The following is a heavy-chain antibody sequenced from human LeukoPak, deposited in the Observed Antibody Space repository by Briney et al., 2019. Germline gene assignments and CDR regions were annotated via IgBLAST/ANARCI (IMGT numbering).Heavy chain of an antibody. J-gene: IGHJ6*03. CDR2: INVGNGHT. V-gene: IGHV1-3*03. D-gene: IGHD1/OR15-1a*01. CDR3: ARGRGTPNTDRDFYYYYYMDV. CDR1: GYAFGNYA. Sequence: ASVKVSCKASGYAFGNYAIHWVRQAPGQRFEWMGWINVGNGHTKYSQEFRGRITLTRDTSATTAYMELSSLTSEDMALYYCARGRGTPNTDRDFYYYYYMDVWGTGTTVIVSS.